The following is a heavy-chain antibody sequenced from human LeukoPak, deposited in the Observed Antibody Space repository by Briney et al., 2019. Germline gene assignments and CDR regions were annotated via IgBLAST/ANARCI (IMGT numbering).Heavy chain of an antibody. Sequence: PSETLSLTCTVSGGSISSYYWGWICQPPGKGLEWIGNIFYSGSTYYGPSLKSRLTISLDTSRNQFSLKLNSVTAADTAVYYCAKSNGYGLIDIWGQGTMVTVSS. D-gene: IGHD3-10*01. CDR1: GGSISSYY. J-gene: IGHJ3*02. CDR2: IFYSGST. V-gene: IGHV4-59*12. CDR3: AKSNGYGLIDI.